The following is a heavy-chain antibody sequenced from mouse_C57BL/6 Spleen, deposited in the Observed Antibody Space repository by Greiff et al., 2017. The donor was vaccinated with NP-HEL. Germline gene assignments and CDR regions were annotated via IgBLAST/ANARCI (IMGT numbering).Heavy chain of an antibody. D-gene: IGHD1-1*01. J-gene: IGHJ2*01. Sequence: QVQLQQPGAELVRPGSSVKLSCKASGYTFTSYWMHWVKQRPIQGLEWIGNIDPSDSETHYNQKFKDKATLTVDKSSSTAYMQLSSLTSEDSAVYYCAVGLYGSSSFFDYWGQGTTLTVSS. V-gene: IGHV1-52*01. CDR3: AVGLYGSSSFFDY. CDR2: IDPSDSET. CDR1: GYTFTSYW.